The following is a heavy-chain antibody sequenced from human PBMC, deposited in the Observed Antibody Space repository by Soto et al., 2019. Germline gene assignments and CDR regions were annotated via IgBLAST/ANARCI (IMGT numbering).Heavy chain of an antibody. Sequence: ASVKVSCKASGYTFTSYGINWVRQAPGRGLEWMGWINPGNGNTKYSQQFQGRVIIDRDTSASTAYMELSSLRSEDTAVYYCAREGMTTSDRGWIDPWGQGTLVTVSS. D-gene: IGHD1-1*01. V-gene: IGHV1-3*01. CDR1: GYTFTSYG. CDR2: INPGNGNT. CDR3: AREGMTTSDRGWIDP. J-gene: IGHJ5*02.